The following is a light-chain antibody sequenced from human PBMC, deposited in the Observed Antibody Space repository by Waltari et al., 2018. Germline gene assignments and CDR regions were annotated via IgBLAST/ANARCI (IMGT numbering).Light chain of an antibody. V-gene: IGKV3-11*01. CDR1: QSVSAY. J-gene: IGKJ3*01. CDR3: QHTTDWPPAFT. CDR2: GSS. Sequence: EVVLIQSPATLSLSPGEGATLSCRASQSVSAYLAWYQQKPGQAPRLLIYGSSTRATGVPDRFSGRGSGTDFSLTISSVEPEDFAVYYCQHTTDWPPAFTFGPGTRVDLK.